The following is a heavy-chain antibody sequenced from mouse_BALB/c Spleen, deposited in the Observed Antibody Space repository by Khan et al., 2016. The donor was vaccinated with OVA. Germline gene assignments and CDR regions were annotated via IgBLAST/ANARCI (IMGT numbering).Heavy chain of an antibody. Sequence: QVQLQQPGPELVRPGASVKMSCKASGYTFTSYWMHWVKQRPGQGLEWIGMIDPSNSETRLNQTFKDKATLTVDKSSNTAYMQLGSLTSEDSAVYYGARHDYGGFTYWGQGTLVTVSA. D-gene: IGHD2-4*01. CDR1: GYTFTSYW. V-gene: IGHV1S127*01. J-gene: IGHJ3*01. CDR3: ARHDYGGFTY. CDR2: IDPSNSET.